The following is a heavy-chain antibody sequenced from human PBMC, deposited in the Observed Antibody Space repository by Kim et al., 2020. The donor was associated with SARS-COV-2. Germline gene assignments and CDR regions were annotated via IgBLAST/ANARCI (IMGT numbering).Heavy chain of an antibody. CDR2: ISAYNGNT. V-gene: IGHV1-18*01. CDR3: ARDPDYDILTENQDYYYYYGMDV. CDR1: GYTFTSYG. D-gene: IGHD3-9*01. J-gene: IGHJ6*02. Sequence: ASVKVSCKASGYTFTSYGISWVRQAPGQGLEWMGWISAYNGNTNYAQKLQGRVTMTTDTSTSTAYMELRSLRSDDTAVYYCARDPDYDILTENQDYYYYYGMDVWGQGTTVTVSS.